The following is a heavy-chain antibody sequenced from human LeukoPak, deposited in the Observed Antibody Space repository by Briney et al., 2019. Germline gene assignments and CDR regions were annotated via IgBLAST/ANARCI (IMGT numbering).Heavy chain of an antibody. Sequence: ASVKVSCKASGYTFTSYGISWVRQAPGQGLEWMGWISAYNGNTNYAQKLQGRVTMTTDTSTGTAYMDLRSLRSDDTAVYACARHRGLVTARGVRDYYYYGMDVWGQGTTVTVSS. CDR2: ISAYNGNT. D-gene: IGHD2-21*02. V-gene: IGHV1-18*01. CDR3: ARHRGLVTARGVRDYYYYGMDV. J-gene: IGHJ6*02. CDR1: GYTFTSYG.